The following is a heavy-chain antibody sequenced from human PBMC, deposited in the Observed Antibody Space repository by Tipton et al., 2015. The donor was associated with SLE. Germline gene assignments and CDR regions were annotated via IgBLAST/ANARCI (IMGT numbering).Heavy chain of an antibody. Sequence: GLVKPSETLSLTCTVSGGSISSYYWSWIRQPPGKGLEWIGYIYYSGSTNYNPSLKSRVTISVDTSKNQFSLKLSSVTAADTAVYYCARDLRDTDNWFDPWGQGTLVTVSS. J-gene: IGHJ5*02. CDR1: GGSISSYY. CDR2: IYYSGST. CDR3: ARDLRDTDNWFDP. V-gene: IGHV4-59*01.